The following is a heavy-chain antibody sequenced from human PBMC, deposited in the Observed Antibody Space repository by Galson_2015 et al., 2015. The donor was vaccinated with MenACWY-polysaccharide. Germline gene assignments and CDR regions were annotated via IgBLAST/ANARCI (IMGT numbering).Heavy chain of an antibody. CDR3: AKSPSSSWYGPFDY. D-gene: IGHD6-13*01. V-gene: IGHV3-9*01. CDR2: ISWNSGSI. CDR1: GFTFDDYA. J-gene: IGHJ4*02. Sequence: SLRLSCAASGFTFDDYAMHWVRHAPGRGLEWVSGISWNSGSIGYVDSVKGRFTISRDNAKSSLYLQMNSLRPEDTALYYCAKSPSSSWYGPFDYWAQGTLVTVSS.